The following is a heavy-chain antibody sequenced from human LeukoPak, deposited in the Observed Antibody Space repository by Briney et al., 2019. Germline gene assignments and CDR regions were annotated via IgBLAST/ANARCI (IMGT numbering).Heavy chain of an antibody. D-gene: IGHD2-21*02. Sequence: GGSLRLSCAASGFTFTNAWMNWVRQAPGKGLEWVGRIKSNSEGGTADYAAPVEGRFTISRHDSESTMYLQMNSLKTEDTAVYYCTTDRDALRYWGQGTPVTVSS. J-gene: IGHJ4*02. CDR2: IKSNSEGGTA. V-gene: IGHV3-15*07. CDR1: GFTFTNAW. CDR3: TTDRDALRY.